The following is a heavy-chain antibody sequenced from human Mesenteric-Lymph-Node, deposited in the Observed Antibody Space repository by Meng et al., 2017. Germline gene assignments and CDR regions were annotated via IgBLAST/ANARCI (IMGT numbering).Heavy chain of an antibody. V-gene: IGHV4-30-4*01. Sequence: QVQLHESGPGLVKPPQTLSRTCTVSGDSFNSPDYYWSVIRQPPEKGLEWIGYIYYSGSTYYNPSLKSRVSISGDTSNKQFSLKLTSVTAADTAVYYCARSPYSGSALPFFDYWGQGSLVTVSS. J-gene: IGHJ4*02. CDR1: GDSFNSPDYY. D-gene: IGHD1-26*01. CDR2: IYYSGST. CDR3: ARSPYSGSALPFFDY.